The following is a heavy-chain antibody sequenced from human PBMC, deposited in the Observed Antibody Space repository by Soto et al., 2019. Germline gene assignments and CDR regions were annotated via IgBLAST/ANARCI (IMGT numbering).Heavy chain of an antibody. D-gene: IGHD2-21*02. J-gene: IGHJ3*02. CDR2: IIPIFGTA. Sequence: SVKVSCKASGGTFSSYAISWVRQAPGQGLEWMGGIIPIFGTANYAQKFQGRVTITADESTSTAYMELSSLRSEDTAVYYCARAHIVVVTATRRDAFDIWGQGTMVTVSS. V-gene: IGHV1-69*13. CDR1: GGTFSSYA. CDR3: ARAHIVVVTATRRDAFDI.